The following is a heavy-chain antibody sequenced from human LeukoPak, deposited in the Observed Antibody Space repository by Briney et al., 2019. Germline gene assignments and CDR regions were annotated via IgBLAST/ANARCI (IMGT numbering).Heavy chain of an antibody. CDR3: ARVLGVNDKYFDS. CDR1: GDGFSLYY. CDR2: VHPSGGA. Sequence: SETLSLTCNVSGDGFSLYYWSWIRQPAGKGLEWIGRVHPSGGANYNYSLRSRVTLSVDSSKNQVFLRLTSVTVADTAVYYCARVLGVNDKYFDSWGQGTPVTVSP. V-gene: IGHV4-4*07. J-gene: IGHJ5*01. D-gene: IGHD1-1*01.